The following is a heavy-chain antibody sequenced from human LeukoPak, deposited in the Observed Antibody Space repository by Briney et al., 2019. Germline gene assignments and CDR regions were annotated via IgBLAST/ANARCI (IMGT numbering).Heavy chain of an antibody. CDR1: GGSISSYY. Sequence: SETLSLTCTVSGGSISSYYWSWIRQPPGKGLEWIGYIYYSGSTNYNPSLKSRVTISVDTSKNQFSLKLSSVTAADTAVYYCARETVTPGSYYYYYMDVWSKGTTVTVSS. J-gene: IGHJ6*03. V-gene: IGHV4-59*01. CDR2: IYYSGST. D-gene: IGHD4-11*01. CDR3: ARETVTPGSYYYYYMDV.